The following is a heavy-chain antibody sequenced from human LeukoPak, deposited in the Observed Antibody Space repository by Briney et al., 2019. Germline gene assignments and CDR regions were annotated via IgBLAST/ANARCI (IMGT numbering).Heavy chain of an antibody. J-gene: IGHJ4*02. V-gene: IGHV4-31*02. CDR3: ARDGYSSSSYFDY. Sequence: SFGDYGMNWVRQAPGKGLEWIGYMYFSGITSYNPSLKSRVTISVDTSKNQFSLKLSSVTAADTAVYYCARDGYSSSSYFDYWGQGTLVTVSS. CDR1: SFGDYG. CDR2: MYFSGIT. D-gene: IGHD6-6*01.